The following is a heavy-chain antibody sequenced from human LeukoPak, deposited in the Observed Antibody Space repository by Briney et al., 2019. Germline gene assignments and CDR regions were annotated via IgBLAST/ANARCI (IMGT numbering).Heavy chain of an antibody. Sequence: GGSLKLSCTASGFTFSSYGMHRVRQAPGKGLEWVAVISYDGSNKYYADSVKGRFTISRDSSKNTLYLQMNSLRAEDTAVYYCAKDYGGASYYFDYWGQGTLVTVSS. D-gene: IGHD4-23*01. J-gene: IGHJ4*02. V-gene: IGHV3-30*18. CDR3: AKDYGGASYYFDY. CDR2: ISYDGSNK. CDR1: GFTFSSYG.